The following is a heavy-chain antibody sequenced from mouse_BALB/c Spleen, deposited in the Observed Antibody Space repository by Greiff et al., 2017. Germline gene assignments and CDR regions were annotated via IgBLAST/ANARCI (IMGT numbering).Heavy chain of an antibody. J-gene: IGHJ2*01. CDR1: GFTFSSYT. CDR3: TRDEGYYGNYYFDY. CDR2: ISSGGSYT. V-gene: IGHV5-6-4*01. D-gene: IGHD2-1*01. Sequence: EVQLVESGGGLVKPGGSLKLSCAASGFTFSSYTMSWVRQTPEKRLEWVATISSGGSYTYYPDSVKGRFTISRDNAKNTLYLQLSSLKSEDTAMYYCTRDEGYYGNYYFDYWGQGTTLTVSS.